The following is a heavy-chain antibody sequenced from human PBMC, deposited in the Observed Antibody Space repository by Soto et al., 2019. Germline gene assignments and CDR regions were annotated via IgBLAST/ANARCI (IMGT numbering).Heavy chain of an antibody. D-gene: IGHD1-26*01. CDR2: ISAYNGNT. V-gene: IGHV1-18*01. J-gene: IGHJ4*02. CDR3: ARDSGRSYFRYFDY. CDR1: GYTFTSYG. Sequence: GASVKVSCKASGYTFTSYGICWVRQAPGQGLEWMGWISAYNGNTNYAQKLQGRVTMTTDTSTSTAYMELRSLRSDDTAVYYCARDSGRSYFRYFDYWGQGTLVTVSS.